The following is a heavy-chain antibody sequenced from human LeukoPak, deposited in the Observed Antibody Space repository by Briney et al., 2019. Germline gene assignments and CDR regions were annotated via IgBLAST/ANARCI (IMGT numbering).Heavy chain of an antibody. CDR2: IRYDGSNE. V-gene: IGHV3-30*02. CDR3: ARDRYCSSTSCYGGFDY. CDR1: GFSFSGYG. Sequence: GGSLRLSCAASGFSFSGYGMHWVRQAPGKGLEWVAFIRYDGSNEYYADSVKGRFTISRDNSKNTLYLQMNSLRAEDTAVYYCARDRYCSSTSCYGGFDYWGQGTLVTVSS. D-gene: IGHD2-2*01. J-gene: IGHJ4*02.